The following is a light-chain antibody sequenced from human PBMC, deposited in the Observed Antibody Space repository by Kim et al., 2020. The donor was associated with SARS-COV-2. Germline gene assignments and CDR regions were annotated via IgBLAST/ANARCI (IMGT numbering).Light chain of an antibody. CDR1: LSLSNY. CDR2: DAS. J-gene: IGKJ2*03. V-gene: IGKV3-11*01. CDR3: QQRTNGYS. Sequence: LFLSPGGRATLSCRASLSLSNYLAWYQQKPGQAPRLLIYDASNRATGVPARFSGSGSGTDFTLTINSLEPEDFAVYYCQQRTNGYSFGQGTKLEI.